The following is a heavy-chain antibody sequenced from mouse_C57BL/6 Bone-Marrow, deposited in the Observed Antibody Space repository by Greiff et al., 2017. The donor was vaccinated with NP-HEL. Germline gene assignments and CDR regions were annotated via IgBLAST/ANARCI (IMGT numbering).Heavy chain of an antibody. V-gene: IGHV8-8*01. J-gene: IGHJ1*03. D-gene: IGHD1-1*01. Sequence: QVTLKVSGPGILQPSQTLSLTCSFSGFSLSTFGMGVGWIRQPSGKGLEWLAHIWWDDDKYYNPALKSRLTISKDTSKNQVFLKIANVDTADTATYSCARTYYYGSSYWYFDVWGTGTTVTVSS. CDR2: IWWDDDK. CDR1: GFSLSTFGMG. CDR3: ARTYYYGSSYWYFDV.